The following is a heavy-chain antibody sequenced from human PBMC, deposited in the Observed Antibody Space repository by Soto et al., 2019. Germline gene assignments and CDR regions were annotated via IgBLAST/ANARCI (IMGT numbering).Heavy chain of an antibody. V-gene: IGHV4-31*03. D-gene: IGHD6-19*01. CDR1: GGSISSGGYY. CDR2: IYYSGST. CDR3: ARGGSITYSSGWYTPRLAWFDP. Sequence: SETLSLTCTVSGGSISSGGYYWSWIRQHPGKGLEWIGYIYYSGSTYYNPSLKSRVTISVDTSKNQFSLKLSSVTAADTAVYYCARGGSITYSSGWYTPRLAWFDPWGQGTLVTVSS. J-gene: IGHJ5*02.